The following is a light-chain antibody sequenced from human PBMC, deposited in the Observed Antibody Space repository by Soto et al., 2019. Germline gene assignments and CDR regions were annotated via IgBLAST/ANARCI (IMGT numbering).Light chain of an antibody. V-gene: IGLV1-44*01. Sequence: QLVLTQPPSASGTPGQSVTISCSGSSSNIGRNTVNWYQKFPGTAPKLLIYRNIQRHSGVPDRFSGSKFGTSASLAISGLRSEDEADYYCATWDDSLYVFGTGTKLTVL. CDR1: SSNIGRNT. CDR3: ATWDDSLYV. J-gene: IGLJ1*01. CDR2: RNI.